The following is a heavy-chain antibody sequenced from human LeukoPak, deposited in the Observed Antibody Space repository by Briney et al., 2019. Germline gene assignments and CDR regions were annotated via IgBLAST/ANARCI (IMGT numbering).Heavy chain of an antibody. CDR3: TRDPVAVPGYYYFGVDV. CDR2: IESKVYGATK. V-gene: IGHV3-49*04. J-gene: IGHJ6*02. D-gene: IGHD3/OR15-3a*01. CDR1: GFTFGDAA. Sequence: GGSLRLSCTASGFTFGDAAVGWVRQAPGKGLEWVGFIESKVYGATKHYGASVEGRFTMSRDDSQNIAYLQMNSLKIEDTAVYYCTRDPVAVPGYYYFGVDVWGQGTTVTVSS.